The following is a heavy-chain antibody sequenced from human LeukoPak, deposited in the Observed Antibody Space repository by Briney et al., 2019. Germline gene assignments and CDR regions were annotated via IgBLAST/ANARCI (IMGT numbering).Heavy chain of an antibody. Sequence: PSETLSLTCTVSGGSISSGGYYWSWIRQHPGKGLEWIGYIYYSGSTYYNPSLKSRVTISVDTSKNQFSLKLSSVTAADTAVYYCARWGIPKVYYMDVWGKGTTVTVSS. CDR2: IYYSGST. D-gene: IGHD7-27*01. CDR1: GGSISSGGYY. J-gene: IGHJ6*03. V-gene: IGHV4-31*03. CDR3: ARWGIPKVYYMDV.